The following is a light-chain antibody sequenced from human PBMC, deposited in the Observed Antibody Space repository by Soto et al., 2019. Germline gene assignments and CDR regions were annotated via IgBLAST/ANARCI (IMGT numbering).Light chain of an antibody. CDR3: SQT. Sequence: EIVLTQSPGTLSLSPGERATLSCRASQSVSSSYLAWYQQKPGQAPRLLIYGASSRATGIPDRFSGSGSGTDFTLTISRLEPEDFAVYYCSQTFGQGTKVDIK. CDR1: QSVSSSY. V-gene: IGKV3-20*01. J-gene: IGKJ1*01. CDR2: GAS.